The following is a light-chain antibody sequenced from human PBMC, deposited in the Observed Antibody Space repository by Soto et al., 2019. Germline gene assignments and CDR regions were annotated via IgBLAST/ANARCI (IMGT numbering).Light chain of an antibody. Sequence: QSALTQPASVSGSPGQSITISCTGTSSDVGAYNFVSWYQQHPGKVPKLMIFDVSSRPSGVSDRFSGSKSGNTASLTISGXXXXXXXDYYCSSYTSSSTHVFGSGTKLTV. CDR3: SSYTSSSTHV. CDR1: SSDVGAYNF. CDR2: DVS. J-gene: IGLJ1*01. V-gene: IGLV2-14*03.